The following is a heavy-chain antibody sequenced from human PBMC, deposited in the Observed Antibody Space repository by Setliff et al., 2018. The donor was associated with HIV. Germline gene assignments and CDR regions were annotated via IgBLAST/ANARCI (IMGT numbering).Heavy chain of an antibody. D-gene: IGHD2-2*03. V-gene: IGHV3-30*01. CDR1: GFAFRNYI. J-gene: IGHJ4*02. CDR3: SRHLGYCSTTNSC. Sequence: PGGSLRLSCAASGFAFRNYIFHWVRQAPGKGLEWVAIISSDGSDKNYADPVKGRFTVSRDNSKNTLYLQMNSLRGEDTAVYYCSRHLGYCSTTNSCWGQGTPVTVSS. CDR2: ISSDGSDK.